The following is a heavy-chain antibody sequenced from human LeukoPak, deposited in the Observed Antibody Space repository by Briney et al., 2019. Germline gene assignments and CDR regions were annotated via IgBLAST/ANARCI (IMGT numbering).Heavy chain of an antibody. Sequence: GGSLRLSCAASGFTFSSYGMHWVRQAPGKGLEWVAVIWYDGSNKYYADSVKGRFTISRDNSKNTPYLQMNSLRAEDTAVYYCASSVGIQLTDYWGQGTLVTVSS. CDR2: IWYDGSNK. CDR1: GFTFSSYG. CDR3: ASSVGIQLTDY. V-gene: IGHV3-33*01. J-gene: IGHJ4*02. D-gene: IGHD5-18*01.